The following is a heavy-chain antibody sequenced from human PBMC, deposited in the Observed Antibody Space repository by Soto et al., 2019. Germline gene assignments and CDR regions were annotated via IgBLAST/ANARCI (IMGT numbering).Heavy chain of an antibody. V-gene: IGHV2-5*02. CDR2: VYWDGVK. CDR3: ARRPTGQFYGDFFDY. D-gene: IGHD4-17*01. Sequence: SGPTLVNPTQTVTLTCTFSGFSLTTTGVGVAWIRQTPGKALEWLAIVYWDGVKRYSPSLKSRLTITKDASRNQVVLTMTNMDPVDTATYYCARRPTGQFYGDFFDYWGQGTLVTVSS. J-gene: IGHJ4*02. CDR1: GFSLTTTGVG.